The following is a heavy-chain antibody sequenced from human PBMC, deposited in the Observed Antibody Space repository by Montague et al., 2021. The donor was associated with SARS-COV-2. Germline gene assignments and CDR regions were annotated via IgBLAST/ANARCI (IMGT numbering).Heavy chain of an antibody. Sequence: SLRLSCAASGFTFREYSMSWVRHVPGKGLEWVAIFTSVGADTSYADSVKGRCAVSRDISRNLFYLQFKNVRGEDTATYFFARDFRYPLDVDSTHFDYWGQGTQVTVSS. V-gene: IGHV3-23*01. CDR2: FTSVGADT. CDR3: ARDFRYPLDVDSTHFDY. J-gene: IGHJ4*02. D-gene: IGHD5-12*01. CDR1: GFTFREYS.